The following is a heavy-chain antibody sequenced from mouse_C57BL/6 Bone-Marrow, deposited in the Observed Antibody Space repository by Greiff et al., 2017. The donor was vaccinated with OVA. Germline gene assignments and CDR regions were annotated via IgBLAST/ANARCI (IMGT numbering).Heavy chain of an antibody. J-gene: IGHJ3*01. D-gene: IGHD2-5*01. CDR1: GFTFSSYA. CDR3: ARVYYRNH. Sequence: DVHLVESGGGLVKPGGSLKLSCAASGFTFSSYAMSWVRQTPEKRLEWVATISDGGSYTYYPDNVKGRFTISRDNAKNNLYLQMRHLKSEDTAIYYCARVYYRNHGDQGTLVTVSA. V-gene: IGHV5-4*01. CDR2: ISDGGSYT.